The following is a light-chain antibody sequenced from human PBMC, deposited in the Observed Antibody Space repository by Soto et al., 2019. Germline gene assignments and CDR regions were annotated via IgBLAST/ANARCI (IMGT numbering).Light chain of an antibody. CDR1: QSVSSSY. CDR2: GAS. Sequence: EIVLTQSPGTLSLSPGERATLSCRASQSVSSSYLAWYQQKPGQAPRLLIYGASSRATSIPDRCSGSGSGTDFTLTISRLEPEDFAVYYCQQYGSSPFTFGPGTKVDIK. J-gene: IGKJ3*01. V-gene: IGKV3-20*01. CDR3: QQYGSSPFT.